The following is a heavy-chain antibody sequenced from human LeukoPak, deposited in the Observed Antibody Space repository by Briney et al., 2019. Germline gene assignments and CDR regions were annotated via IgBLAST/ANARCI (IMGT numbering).Heavy chain of an antibody. CDR2: VNGDGSST. CDR1: GFTFSSYW. V-gene: IGHV3-74*01. CDR3: ARDRDEWDAFDI. J-gene: IGHJ3*02. Sequence: GGSLRLSCAASGFTFSSYWMHWVRQAPGKGLVWVARVNGDGSSTTYADSVKGRFTISRDNSKNTLYLQMNSLRAEDTAVYYCARDRDEWDAFDIWGQGTMVTVSS. D-gene: IGHD3-3*01.